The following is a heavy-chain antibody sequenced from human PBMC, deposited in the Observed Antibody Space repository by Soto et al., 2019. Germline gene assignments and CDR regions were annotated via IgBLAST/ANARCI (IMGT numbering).Heavy chain of an antibody. CDR1: GCTFSSYA. CDR3: AKLPGYYSSGTNLGYFQH. Sequence: GGSLTLSCAASGCTFSSYAMSWVRRAPGKGLEWVSAISGRGGSTYYADSVKSRFTISRDNSKNTLSLQMNSLTAEDTAVYYCAKLPGYYSSGTNLGYFQHWGQGTLVTVSS. V-gene: IGHV3-23*01. CDR2: ISGRGGST. D-gene: IGHD3-22*01. J-gene: IGHJ1*01.